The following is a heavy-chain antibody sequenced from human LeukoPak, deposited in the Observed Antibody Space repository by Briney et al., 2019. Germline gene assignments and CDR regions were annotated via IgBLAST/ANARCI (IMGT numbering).Heavy chain of an antibody. V-gene: IGHV3-33*01. CDR3: ARAPTSYYCFAY. D-gene: IGHD1-26*01. Sequence: TLRLSCAASGFTFTSYGRHWLRHAPGKGREGLAVIWYGGSNKYYADSVKGRFTNYSDNSKNTLYLQMNSLRAEDTAVYYCARAPTSYYCFAYWGQGTLVTVSS. CDR1: GFTFTSYG. CDR2: IWYGGSNK. J-gene: IGHJ4*02.